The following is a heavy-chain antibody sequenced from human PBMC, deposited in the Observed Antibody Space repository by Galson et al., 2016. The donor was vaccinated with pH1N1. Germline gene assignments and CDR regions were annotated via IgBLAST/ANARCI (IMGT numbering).Heavy chain of an antibody. CDR1: GVSISGYY. D-gene: IGHD5-18*01. CDR2: IYYNGHT. J-gene: IGHJ3*02. V-gene: IGHV4-59*01. Sequence: LSLTCSVSGVSISGYYWGWIRQSPGKGLDYVGYIYYNGHTNYSPSLKGRVTLSLDMCKNQFSLKLTSVTAADAAVYFCARSGSRYGSDAFDMWGQGTTVTVSS. CDR3: ARSGSRYGSDAFDM.